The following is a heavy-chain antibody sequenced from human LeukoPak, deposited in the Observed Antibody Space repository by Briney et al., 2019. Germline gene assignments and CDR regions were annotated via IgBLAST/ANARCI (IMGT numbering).Heavy chain of an antibody. V-gene: IGHV3-53*01. CDR2: IYSGGNT. J-gene: IGHJ4*02. D-gene: IGHD6-13*01. Sequence: GGSLRLSCAASGFTVSSNYMSWVRQAPGKGLEWVSIIYSGGNTYYADSVKGRFTISRDNSKNTLYLQINSLRAEDTAIYYCARDRPGKAGEDYWGQGTLVTVSS. CDR1: GFTVSSNY. CDR3: ARDRPGKAGEDY.